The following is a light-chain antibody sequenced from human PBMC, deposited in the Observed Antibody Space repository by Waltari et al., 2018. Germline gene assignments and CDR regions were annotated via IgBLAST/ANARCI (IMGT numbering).Light chain of an antibody. CDR3: QQYGSSRPWT. V-gene: IGKV3-20*01. CDR2: GAS. Sequence: EIVLTQSPGTLSLSPGERANLTCRASQSVSSSYLAWYQQKPGQAPRPLIYGASSRDTGIPDRFSGSGSGTDFTLTISRLEPEDFAVYYCQQYGSSRPWTFGQGTKVEIK. J-gene: IGKJ1*01. CDR1: QSVSSSY.